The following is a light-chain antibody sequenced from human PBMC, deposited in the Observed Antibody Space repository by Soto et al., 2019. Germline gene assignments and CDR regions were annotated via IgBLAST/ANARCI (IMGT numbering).Light chain of an antibody. CDR2: DVS. CDR3: NSYTTSNTRQIV. J-gene: IGLJ1*01. CDR1: SSDVGGYNY. Sequence: QSVLTQPASVSGSPGQSITISCTGTSSDVGGYNYVSWYLQHPGKAPKFMIYDVSNRPSGVSTRFSGSKSGNTASLTISGLQAEDEADYYCNSYTTSNTRQIVFGTGTRSPS. V-gene: IGLV2-14*01.